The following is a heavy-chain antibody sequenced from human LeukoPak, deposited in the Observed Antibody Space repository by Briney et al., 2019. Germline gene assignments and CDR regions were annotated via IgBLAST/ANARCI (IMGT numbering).Heavy chain of an antibody. CDR2: IHYSGRT. CDR1: GGSMTSDY. D-gene: IGHD6-19*01. V-gene: IGHV4-59*01. CDR3: AKGAGWYEY. J-gene: IGHJ4*02. Sequence: SETLSLTCPVSGGSMTSDYWSWLRQPRANGLEWIAYIHYSGRTNYNPSLKSRVTISGDTSKNRFSLRLTSVTPADTAVYYCAKGAGWYEYWGQGTLVTVSS.